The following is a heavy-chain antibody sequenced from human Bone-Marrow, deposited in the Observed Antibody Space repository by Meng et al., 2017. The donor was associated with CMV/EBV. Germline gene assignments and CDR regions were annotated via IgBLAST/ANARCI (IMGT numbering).Heavy chain of an antibody. D-gene: IGHD2-15*01. CDR2: IIPILGIA. Sequence: SVKVSCKASGGTFSSYTISWVRQVPGQGLEWMGRIIPILGIANYAQKFQGRVTITADKSTSTAYMELSSLRSEDTAVYYCAREGYCSGGSCYSGGYYYYYGMDVWGQGTTVTVSS. V-gene: IGHV1-69*04. CDR3: AREGYCSGGSCYSGGYYYYYGMDV. J-gene: IGHJ6*02. CDR1: GGTFSSYT.